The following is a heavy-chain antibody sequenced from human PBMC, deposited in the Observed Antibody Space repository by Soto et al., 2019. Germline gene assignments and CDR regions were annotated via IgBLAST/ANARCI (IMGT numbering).Heavy chain of an antibody. D-gene: IGHD2-8*01. CDR1: GGSFSGYY. V-gene: IGHV4-34*01. J-gene: IGHJ6*02. CDR2: INHSGST. Sequence: SETLSLTCAVYGGSFSGYYWSWIRQPPGKGLEWIGEINHSGSTNYNPSLKSRVTISVDTSKNQFSLKLSSVTAADTAVYYCARARYCTNGVCYHRYYYYGMDVWGQGTTVTVSS. CDR3: ARARYCTNGVCYHRYYYYGMDV.